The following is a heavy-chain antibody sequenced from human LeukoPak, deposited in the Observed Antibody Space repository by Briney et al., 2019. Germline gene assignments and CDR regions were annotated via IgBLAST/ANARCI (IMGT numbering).Heavy chain of an antibody. CDR1: GFIFSNYA. Sequence: GGSLRLSCAASGFIFSNYALMWVRQAPGKGLEWVSSITGRGDETFYADSVKGRFSLSRDNSKNMLYLQMYSLGAEDTAIYYCAKGAAAGLVDWFDPWGQGTLVTVSS. CDR3: AKGAAAGLVDWFDP. D-gene: IGHD6-13*01. CDR2: ITGRGDET. J-gene: IGHJ5*02. V-gene: IGHV3-23*01.